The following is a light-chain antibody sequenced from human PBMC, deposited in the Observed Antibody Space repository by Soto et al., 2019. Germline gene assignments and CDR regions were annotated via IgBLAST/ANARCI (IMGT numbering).Light chain of an antibody. J-gene: IGLJ1*01. CDR3: QAYDSSLSAPDV. Sequence: QSVLTQPPSVSGAPGQRVTISCTGRSSNIGAGYDVHWYQQLPGTAPKLLIYGNNNRPSGVPDRFSGSKSGTSASLAITGLQAEDEAHYYCQAYDSSLSAPDVFGTGTKVTVL. V-gene: IGLV1-40*01. CDR1: SSNIGAGYD. CDR2: GNN.